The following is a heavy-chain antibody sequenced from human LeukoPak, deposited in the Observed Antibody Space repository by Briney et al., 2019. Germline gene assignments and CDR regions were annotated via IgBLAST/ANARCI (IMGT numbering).Heavy chain of an antibody. Sequence: SETLSLTCAVYGGSFSGYCWSWIRQRPGKGLARTGEINHSGSTNYNPSLKSRVTISVDTSKNQFSLKLSSVTAADTAVYYCARLPGGLKYYYDSSGYYYPTVDAFDIWGQGTMVTVSS. CDR3: ARLPGGLKYYYDSSGYYYPTVDAFDI. D-gene: IGHD3-22*01. CDR1: GGSFSGYC. J-gene: IGHJ3*02. CDR2: INHSGST. V-gene: IGHV4-34*01.